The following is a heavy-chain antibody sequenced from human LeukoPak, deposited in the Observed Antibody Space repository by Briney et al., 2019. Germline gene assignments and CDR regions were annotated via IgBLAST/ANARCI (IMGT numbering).Heavy chain of an antibody. Sequence: PSETLSLTCTVSGGSISSYYWSWIRQPPGKGLEWIGSINYSGNTYYNPSLKSRVIMSVDTSKNQFSLKLSSVTAADTAVYYCARRGVGAAGYFDNWGQGTLVTVSS. D-gene: IGHD1-26*01. J-gene: IGHJ4*02. V-gene: IGHV4-59*04. CDR2: INYSGNT. CDR1: GGSISSYY. CDR3: ARRGVGAAGYFDN.